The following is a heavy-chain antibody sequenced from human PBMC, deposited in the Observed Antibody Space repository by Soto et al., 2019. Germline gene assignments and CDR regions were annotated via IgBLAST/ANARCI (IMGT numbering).Heavy chain of an antibody. CDR1: GYSFTSYW. CDR2: IYPGDSDT. Sequence: ESLKISCKGSGYSFTSYWIGWVRQMPGKGLEWMGIIYPGDSDTRYSPSFQGQVTISADKSISTAYLQWSSLKASDTAMYYCARQRQGGYDFYYSYDMDVWGKGTTVTVS. J-gene: IGHJ6*03. V-gene: IGHV5-51*01. D-gene: IGHD5-12*01. CDR3: ARQRQGGYDFYYSYDMDV.